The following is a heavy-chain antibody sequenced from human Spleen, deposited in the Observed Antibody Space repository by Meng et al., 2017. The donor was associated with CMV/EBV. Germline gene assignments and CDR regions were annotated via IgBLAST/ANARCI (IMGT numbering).Heavy chain of an antibody. V-gene: IGHV3-53*01. CDR3: ARDCHPLRGNPNYPAGMDV. J-gene: IGHJ6*02. CDR1: GFKFYDYS. CDR2: IYSGGST. D-gene: IGHD4/OR15-4a*01. Sequence: GGSLRLSCVGSGFKFYDYSINLVRRAPGKGLEWVSVIYSGGSTYYADSVKGRFTISRDNSKNTLYLQMNSLRAEDTAVYYCARDCHPLRGNPNYPAGMDVWGQGTTVTVSS.